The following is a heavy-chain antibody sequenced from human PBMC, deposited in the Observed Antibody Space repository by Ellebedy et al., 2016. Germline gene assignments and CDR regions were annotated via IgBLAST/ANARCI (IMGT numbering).Heavy chain of an antibody. J-gene: IGHJ4*02. Sequence: GESLKISCAASGYTFSGYWMIWVRQAPGKGPEWVSAVVGSGERTFYADSVKGRFTISRDNSKNRLYLQMSSLKVEDTATYYCANVGGSGTYYNGYWGQGTLVTVSS. CDR2: VVGSGERT. V-gene: IGHV3-23*01. CDR3: ANVGGSGTYYNGY. CDR1: GYTFSGYW. D-gene: IGHD3-10*01.